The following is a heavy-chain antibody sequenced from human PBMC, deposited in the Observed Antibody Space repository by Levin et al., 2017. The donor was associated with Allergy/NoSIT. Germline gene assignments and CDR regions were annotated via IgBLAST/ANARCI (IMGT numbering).Heavy chain of an antibody. D-gene: IGHD4-17*01. CDR2: ISHRGST. Sequence: SGGSLRLSCAVYGGSLGGYYWSWLRQSPGKGLEWIGEISHRGSTTYNPSLKSRVTMSVDTSRNQFSVRLNSVTAADTAVYYCAVFSLRYGAFDIWGQGTMVTGSP. V-gene: IGHV4-34*01. CDR1: GGSLGGYY. CDR3: AVFSLRYGAFDI. J-gene: IGHJ3*02.